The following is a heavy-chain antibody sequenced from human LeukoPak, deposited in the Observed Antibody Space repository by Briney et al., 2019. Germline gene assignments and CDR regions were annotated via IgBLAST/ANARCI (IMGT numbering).Heavy chain of an antibody. CDR3: AVIVGATQTFDY. CDR1: GGTFSSYA. D-gene: IGHD1-26*01. CDR2: IIPIFGTA. V-gene: IGHV1-69*13. J-gene: IGHJ4*02. Sequence: GASVKVSCKASGGTFSSYAISWVRQAPRQGLEWMGGIIPIFGTANYAQKFQGRVTITADESTSTAYMELSSLRSEDTAVYYCAVIVGATQTFDYWGQGTLVTVSS.